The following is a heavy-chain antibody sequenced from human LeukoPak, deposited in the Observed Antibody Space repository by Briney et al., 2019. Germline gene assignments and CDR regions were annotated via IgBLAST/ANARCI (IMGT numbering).Heavy chain of an antibody. CDR1: GYMFTVYY. CDR2: INPNSGGT. Sequence: ASVTVSCTSSGYMFTVYYMHWVRQAPGQGLGWMGWINPNSGGTNYAQKFQGRVTMTRDTSISTAYMELSSLRSDDTAVYYCARGYCSGDCFTLFDYWGQGTLVTVSS. J-gene: IGHJ4*02. D-gene: IGHD2-21*02. CDR3: ARGYCSGDCFTLFDY. V-gene: IGHV1-2*02.